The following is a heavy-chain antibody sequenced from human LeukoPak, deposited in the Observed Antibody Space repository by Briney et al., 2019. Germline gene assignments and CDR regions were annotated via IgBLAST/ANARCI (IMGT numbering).Heavy chain of an antibody. CDR3: ARVWCGGDCYRTHTNYNFYYYMDV. J-gene: IGHJ6*03. D-gene: IGHD2-21*02. CDR1: GGSISSSSTYY. CDR2: IYYSGST. Sequence: SETLSLTCTVSGGSISSSSTYYWGWIRQPPGKGLEWIGSIYYSGSTYYNPSLKSRVTISVDTSKNQFSLKLNYVTAADTAVYYCARVWCGGDCYRTHTNYNFYYYMDVWGKGTTVTVSS. V-gene: IGHV4-39*07.